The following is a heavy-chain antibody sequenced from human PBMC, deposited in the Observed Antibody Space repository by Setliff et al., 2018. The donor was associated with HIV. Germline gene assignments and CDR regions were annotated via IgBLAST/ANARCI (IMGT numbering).Heavy chain of an antibody. Sequence: LSLSCTASGFSFDDYALTWVRQAPGKGLEWVGFIRSRPIGGTTDYGASVKGRFFISRDDSKSIAYLQMNSLTPEDTAVYFCTRDRRGSNSWSGYEGGYDYWGQGTLVTVSS. CDR3: TRDRRGSNSWSGYEGGYDY. J-gene: IGHJ4*02. V-gene: IGHV3-49*04. CDR1: GFSFDDYA. CDR2: IRSRPIGGTT. D-gene: IGHD3-3*01.